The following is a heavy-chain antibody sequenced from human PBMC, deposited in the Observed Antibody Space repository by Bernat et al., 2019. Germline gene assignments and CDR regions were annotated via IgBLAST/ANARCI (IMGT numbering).Heavy chain of an antibody. CDR1: GFQISDAW. Sequence: QMEESGGGLVKPGGSLRLSCVASGFQISDAWVSWVRQAPGKGLEWIANIKRKIDGETIDYAAHVEGRFSISRDDSKDTAFLQTNSLRTEDTAVYFCTTGYGSDWYGWGQGTLVTVSS. D-gene: IGHD6-13*01. J-gene: IGHJ4*02. V-gene: IGHV3-15*01. CDR2: IKRKIDGETI. CDR3: TTGYGSDWYG.